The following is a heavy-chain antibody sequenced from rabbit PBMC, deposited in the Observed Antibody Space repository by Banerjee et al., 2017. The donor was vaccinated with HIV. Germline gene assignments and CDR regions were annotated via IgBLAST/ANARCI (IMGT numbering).Heavy chain of an antibody. CDR3: ARDGTVAGVLDL. V-gene: IGHV1S47*01. Sequence: QEQLVESGGGLVQPGGNLTLTCTASRFYFSAYGVSWVRQAPGKGLEWIGYIDPTFSGTYYAPWVNGRFTISSHNAQNTLYLRLNSLTAADTATYFCARDGTVAGVLDLWGQGTLVTVS. CDR2: IDPTFSGT. D-gene: IGHD4-1*01. CDR1: RFYFSAYG. J-gene: IGHJ4*01.